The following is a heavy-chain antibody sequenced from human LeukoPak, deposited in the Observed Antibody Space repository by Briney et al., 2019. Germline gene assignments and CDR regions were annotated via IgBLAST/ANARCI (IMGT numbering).Heavy chain of an antibody. CDR1: GGSISSGGYY. Sequence: PSETLSLTCTVSGGSISSGGYYWSWIRQHPGKGLEWIGYIYYSGSTYYNPSLKSRVTISVDTSKNQFSLKLSSVTAADTAVYYSAREALVWGYYYYGMDVWGKGTTVTVSS. CDR3: AREALVWGYYYYGMDV. V-gene: IGHV4-31*03. D-gene: IGHD6-13*01. CDR2: IYYSGST. J-gene: IGHJ6*04.